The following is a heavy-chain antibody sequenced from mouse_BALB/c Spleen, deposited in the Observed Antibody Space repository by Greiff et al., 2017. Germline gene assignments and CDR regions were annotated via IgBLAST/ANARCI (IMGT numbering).Heavy chain of an antibody. D-gene: IGHD2-3*01. Sequence: EVKLVESGPGLVKPSQSLSLTCTVTGYSITSDYAWNWIRQFPGNKLEWMGYISYSGSTSYNPSLKSRISITRDTSKNQFFLQLNSVTTEDTATYYCARDYDGYYLYYAMDYWGQGTSVTVSS. V-gene: IGHV3-2*02. CDR3: ARDYDGYYLYYAMDY. J-gene: IGHJ4*01. CDR2: ISYSGST. CDR1: GYSITSDYA.